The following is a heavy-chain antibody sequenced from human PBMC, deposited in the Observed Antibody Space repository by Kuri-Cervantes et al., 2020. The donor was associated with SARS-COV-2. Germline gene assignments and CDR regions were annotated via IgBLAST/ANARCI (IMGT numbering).Heavy chain of an antibody. Sequence: SETLSLTCTVSGGSISSHYWSWIRQPPGKGLEWIGYIYYSGSTNYNPSLKSRVTISVDTSKNQFSLKLSSVTAADTAVYYCAIQKQLVRYYYYYYYMDVWGKGTTVTVSS. CDR2: IYYSGST. CDR1: GGSISSHY. D-gene: IGHD6-6*01. CDR3: AIQKQLVRYYYYYYYMDV. V-gene: IGHV4-59*08. J-gene: IGHJ6*03.